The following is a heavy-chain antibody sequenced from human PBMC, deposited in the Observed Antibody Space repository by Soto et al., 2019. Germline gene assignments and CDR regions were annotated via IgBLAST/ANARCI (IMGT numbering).Heavy chain of an antibody. CDR3: AGSADTNPYYYHAMAV. J-gene: IGHJ6*02. CDR2: ISYDGSNK. Sequence: GGSLRLSCAASGFTFSSYAMHWVRQAPGKGLEWVAVISYDGSNKYYADSVKGRFTISRDNSKNTLYLQMNSLRAEDTAVYYCAGSADTNPYYYHAMAVWGQGSTVTVSS. CDR1: GFTFSSYA. D-gene: IGHD3-10*01. V-gene: IGHV3-30-3*01.